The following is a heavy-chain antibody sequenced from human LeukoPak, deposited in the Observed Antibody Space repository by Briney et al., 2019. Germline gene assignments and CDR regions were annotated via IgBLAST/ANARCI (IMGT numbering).Heavy chain of an antibody. D-gene: IGHD2-21*01. CDR1: GGSISTSSYS. CDR2: IYYTGST. J-gene: IGHJ4*02. V-gene: IGHV4-39*07. Sequence: PSETLSLTCTVSGGSISTSSYSWGWIRQPPGKGLEWIGTIYYTGSTNYNPSLKSRVTISVDTSKNQFSLKLSSVTAADTAVYYCARGVVIAPQTFDYWGQGTLVTVSS. CDR3: ARGVVIAPQTFDY.